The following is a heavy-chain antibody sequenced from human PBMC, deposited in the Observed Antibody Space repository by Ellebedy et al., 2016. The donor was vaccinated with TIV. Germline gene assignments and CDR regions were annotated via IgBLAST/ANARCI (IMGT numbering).Heavy chain of an antibody. J-gene: IGHJ6*02. CDR3: AREQWLANYYYYGMDV. CDR1: GGSFSDYY. Sequence: SETLSLXXAVYGGSFSDYYWSWIRQPPGKGLEWIGEVNHSGNTNYNPSLKSRVTISVDTSKNQFSLKLSSVTAADTAVYYCAREQWLANYYYYGMDVWGQGTTVTVSS. V-gene: IGHV4-34*01. D-gene: IGHD6-19*01. CDR2: VNHSGNT.